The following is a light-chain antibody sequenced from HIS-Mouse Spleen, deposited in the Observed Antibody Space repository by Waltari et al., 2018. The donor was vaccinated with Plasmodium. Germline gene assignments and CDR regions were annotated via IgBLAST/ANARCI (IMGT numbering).Light chain of an antibody. J-gene: IGKJ4*01. CDR2: GAS. CDR3: QQYGSSPLT. V-gene: IGKV3-20*01. Sequence: DIVLTQSPGTLSLPPGDRATLSCRASQSVSSSYLAWYQQKPGQAPRLLIYGASSRATGIPDRFSGSGSGTDFTLTISRLEPEDFAVYYCQQYGSSPLTFGGGTKVEIK. CDR1: QSVSSSY.